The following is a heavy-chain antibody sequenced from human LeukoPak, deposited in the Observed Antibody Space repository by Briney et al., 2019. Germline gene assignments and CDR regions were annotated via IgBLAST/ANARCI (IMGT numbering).Heavy chain of an antibody. J-gene: IGHJ5*02. CDR3: ARDNSVGDIARWFDP. V-gene: IGHV1-46*01. D-gene: IGHD3-16*02. CDR2: INPSGSST. Sequence: ASVKVSCKASGYTFTSHYMHWVRQAPGQGLEWMGLINPSGSSTLYAQKFQGRVTMTRDMSTTTDYMELSSLRSEDTAVYYCARDNSVGDIARWFDPWGQGTLVTVSS. CDR1: GYTFTSHY.